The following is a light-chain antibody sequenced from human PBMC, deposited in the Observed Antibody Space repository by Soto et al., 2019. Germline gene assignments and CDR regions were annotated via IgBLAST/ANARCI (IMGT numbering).Light chain of an antibody. Sequence: QSVLTQPPSASGSPGQRVTISCSGSSSNVGSNAVNWYQQLPGTAPTLLIYSNNERLSGVPDRFSGSKSGTSASLAISGLQSEDEADYHCATWDDSLNCYVFGTGTKVTVL. J-gene: IGLJ1*01. CDR3: ATWDDSLNCYV. V-gene: IGLV1-44*01. CDR1: SSNVGSNA. CDR2: SNN.